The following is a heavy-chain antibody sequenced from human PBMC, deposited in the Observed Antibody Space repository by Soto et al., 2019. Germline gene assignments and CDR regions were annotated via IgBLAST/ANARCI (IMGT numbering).Heavy chain of an antibody. Sequence: PGGSLRLSCAASGFTFSTFAMTWVRQAPGKGLEWVSTISGSAGSTVYAGSMKGRFTISRDNSKNTVSLQMNSLRAEDTAVYYCAKASSTISPDYWGQGTLVTVSS. J-gene: IGHJ4*02. CDR3: AKASSTISPDY. CDR2: ISGSAGST. V-gene: IGHV3-23*01. CDR1: GFTFSTFA. D-gene: IGHD5-12*01.